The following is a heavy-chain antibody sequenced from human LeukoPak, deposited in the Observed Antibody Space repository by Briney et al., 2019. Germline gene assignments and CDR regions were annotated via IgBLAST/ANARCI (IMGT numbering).Heavy chain of an antibody. V-gene: IGHV4-34*01. CDR2: INHSGST. CDR3: ALVVPAATGPADY. J-gene: IGHJ4*02. D-gene: IGHD2-2*01. Sequence: SETLSLTCAVYGGSFSGYYWSWIRQPPGKGLEWIGEINHSGSTNYNPSLKSRVTISVDTSKNQFSLKLSSVTAADTAVYYCALVVPAATGPADYWGQGTLVTVSS. CDR1: GGSFSGYY.